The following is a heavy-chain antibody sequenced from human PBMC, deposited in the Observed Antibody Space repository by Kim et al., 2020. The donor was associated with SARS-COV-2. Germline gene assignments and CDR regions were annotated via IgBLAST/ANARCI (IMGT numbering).Heavy chain of an antibody. D-gene: IGHD5-18*01. CDR1: GFTVDEYA. V-gene: IGHV3-9*01. J-gene: IGHJ4*02. CDR2: ISWNSGSI. CDR3: AKGARGYGYGPADY. Sequence: GGSLRLSCAASGFTVDEYAMHWVRQAPGKGLEWVSGISWNSGSIGYAESVKGRFTISRDNAKNSLYLQMNSLRAEDTALYYCAKGARGYGYGPADYWGQGALVTVPA.